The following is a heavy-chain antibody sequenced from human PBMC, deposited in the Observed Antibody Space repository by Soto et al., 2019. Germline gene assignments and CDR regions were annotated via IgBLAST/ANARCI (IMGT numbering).Heavy chain of an antibody. V-gene: IGHV3-74*01. CDR1: GFTFSSYW. D-gene: IGHD2-15*01. Sequence: SGGSLRLSCAASGFTFSSYWMHWVRQAPGKGLVWVSRINSDGSSTSYADSVKGRFTISRDNAKNTLYLQMNSLRAEDTAVYYCARDRVVVAATIYYYGMDVWGQGTTVTVSS. CDR2: INSDGSST. CDR3: ARDRVVVAATIYYYGMDV. J-gene: IGHJ6*02.